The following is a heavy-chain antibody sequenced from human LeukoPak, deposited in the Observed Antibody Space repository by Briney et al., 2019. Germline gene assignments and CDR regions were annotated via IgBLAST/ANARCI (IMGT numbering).Heavy chain of an antibody. CDR2: LSASGATT. D-gene: IGHD3-10*01. CDR1: GFTFSSYA. CDR3: AKDRMVRGVAPYYFDY. Sequence: GGSLRLSCAASGFTFSSYAMSWVRQAPGKGLEWVSGLSASGATTYYADSVKGRFTTSRDNPKNTLYLQMDSLRAEDMAVYYCAKDRMVRGVAPYYFDYWGQGTLVTVSS. J-gene: IGHJ4*02. V-gene: IGHV3-23*01.